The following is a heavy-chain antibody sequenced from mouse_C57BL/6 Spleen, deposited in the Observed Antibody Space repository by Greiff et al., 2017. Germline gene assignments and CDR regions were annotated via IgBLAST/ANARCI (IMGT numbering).Heavy chain of an antibody. CDR3: ARYYYGSKYYFDY. CDR2: IYPGDGDT. V-gene: IGHV1-82*01. CDR1: GYAFSSSW. D-gene: IGHD1-1*01. J-gene: IGHJ2*01. Sequence: QVQLQQSGPELVTPGASVKISCKASGYAFSSSWMNWVKQRPGKGLEWIGRIYPGDGDTNYNGKFKGKATLTADKSSSTAYMQLSSLTSEDSAVYFCARYYYGSKYYFDYWGQGTTLTVSS.